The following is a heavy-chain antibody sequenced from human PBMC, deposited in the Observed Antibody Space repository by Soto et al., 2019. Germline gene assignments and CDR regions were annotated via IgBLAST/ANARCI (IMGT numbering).Heavy chain of an antibody. CDR3: ARITYDSSGYVSQNWFDP. CDR1: GGSISSSSYY. J-gene: IGHJ5*02. V-gene: IGHV4-39*01. Sequence: SETLSLTCTVSGGSISSSSYYWGWIRQPPGKGLEWIGSIYYSGSTYYNPSLKSRVTISVDTSKNQFSLKLSSVTAADTAVYYCARITYDSSGYVSQNWFDPWGQGTLVT. CDR2: IYYSGST. D-gene: IGHD3-22*01.